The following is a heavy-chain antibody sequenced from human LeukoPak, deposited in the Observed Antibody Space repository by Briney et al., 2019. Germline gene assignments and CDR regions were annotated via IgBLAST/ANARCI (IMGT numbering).Heavy chain of an antibody. CDR3: ASSLGPLTEY. Sequence: GGSLRLSCAVSGFSFSGHWMHWARQLPGKGLVWVSRINSDGSSADYADSVKGRFTISRDNTKNTLYLQMNSLRAEDTAVYYCASSLGPLTEYWGQGTLVTVSS. D-gene: IGHD3-16*01. V-gene: IGHV3-74*01. CDR2: INSDGSSA. CDR1: GFSFSGHW. J-gene: IGHJ4*02.